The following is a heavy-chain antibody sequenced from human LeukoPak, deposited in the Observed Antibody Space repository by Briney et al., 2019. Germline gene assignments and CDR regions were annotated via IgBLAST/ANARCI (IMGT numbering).Heavy chain of an antibody. Sequence: PGGSLRLSCVASGFTFSTYNMNWVRQAPGKGREWVSSISSGSGYIYYADSVKGRFTISRDNAKITMYLQVSSMRADDTAVYYCARAFSYDSIGGEGMDVWGLGTPVTVSS. V-gene: IGHV3-21*01. CDR2: ISSGSGYI. D-gene: IGHD3-22*01. CDR1: GFTFSTYN. CDR3: ARAFSYDSIGGEGMDV. J-gene: IGHJ6*02.